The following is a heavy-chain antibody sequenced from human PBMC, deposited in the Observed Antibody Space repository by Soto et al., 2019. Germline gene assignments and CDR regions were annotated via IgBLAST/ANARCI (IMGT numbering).Heavy chain of an antibody. CDR2: IYYSGST. D-gene: IGHD5-18*01. CDR3: ARVSYSYRLAFDI. J-gene: IGHJ3*02. Sequence: SESLSLTCTVSGGSISSYYWSWTRQPPGKGLEWIGYIYYSGSTNYNPSLKSRVTISVDTSKNQFSLKLSSVTAADTAVYYCARVSYSYRLAFDIWGQGTMVTVSS. CDR1: GGSISSYY. V-gene: IGHV4-59*01.